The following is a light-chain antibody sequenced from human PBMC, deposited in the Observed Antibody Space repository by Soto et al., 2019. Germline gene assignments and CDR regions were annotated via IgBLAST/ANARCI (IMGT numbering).Light chain of an antibody. V-gene: IGKV3-11*01. CDR2: DVS. J-gene: IGKJ4*01. Sequence: EIVLTQFPATLSLSPGERATLSCKASQSVSTFLAWYQQTPGQAPRLLMYDVSRRATGSPTRFSGSGSGTDFTLTISSLEPEDFAVYYCQQRINWPLTFGGGTKVEI. CDR3: QQRINWPLT. CDR1: QSVSTF.